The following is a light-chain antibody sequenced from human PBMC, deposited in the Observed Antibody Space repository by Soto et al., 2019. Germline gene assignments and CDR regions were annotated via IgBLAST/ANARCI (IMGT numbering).Light chain of an antibody. Sequence: QSVLTQPPSVSGAPGQRVTISCTGSRSNIGTHFDVHWYQQLPGIAPKLLIYGNSNRPSGVPDRFSGSKSGTSASLAITGLQAEDEADYYCQSYDSSRSGVVFGGGTKLTVL. J-gene: IGLJ2*01. CDR2: GNS. CDR3: QSYDSSRSGVV. CDR1: RSNIGTHFD. V-gene: IGLV1-40*01.